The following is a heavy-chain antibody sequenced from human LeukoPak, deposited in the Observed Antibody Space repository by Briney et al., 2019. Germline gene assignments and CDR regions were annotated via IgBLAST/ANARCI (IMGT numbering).Heavy chain of an antibody. CDR2: MNPNSGNT. V-gene: IGHV1-8*03. J-gene: IGHJ4*02. Sequence: ASVKVSCKASGYTFTSYDINWVRQATGQGLEWMGWMNPNSGNTGYAQKFQGRVTITRNTSISTAYMELSRLRSDDTAVYYCARVASIQLQYYYDSSGYRYFDYWGQGTLVTVSS. D-gene: IGHD3-22*01. CDR1: GYTFTSYD. CDR3: ARVASIQLQYYYDSSGYRYFDY.